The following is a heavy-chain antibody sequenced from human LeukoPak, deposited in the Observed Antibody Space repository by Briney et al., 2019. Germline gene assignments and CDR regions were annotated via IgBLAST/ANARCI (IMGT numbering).Heavy chain of an antibody. J-gene: IGHJ6*02. CDR2: IYSGGST. D-gene: IGHD2-21*02. V-gene: IGHV3-66*01. Sequence: PGGSLRLSCAASGFPFGSRAMKWVRQAPGKGLEWVSVIYSGGSTYYADSVKGRFTISRDNSKNTLYLQMNSLRAEDTAVYYCARDNVVVTAGSYYYYGMDVWGQGTTVTVSS. CDR1: GFPFGSRA. CDR3: ARDNVVVTAGSYYYYGMDV.